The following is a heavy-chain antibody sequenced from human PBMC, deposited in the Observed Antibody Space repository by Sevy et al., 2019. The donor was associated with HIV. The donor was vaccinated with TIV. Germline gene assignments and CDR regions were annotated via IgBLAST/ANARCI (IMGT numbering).Heavy chain of an antibody. D-gene: IGHD5-12*01. Sequence: GGSLRLSCTTSGFTFEDYALSWFRQAPGKGLEWVAFITRNSYEAYGGTTDYAASVKGRFIISRDDSKSIAYLQMNGLKTEDTAVYYCTRGLATADTPEYYFDYWGQGTLVTVSS. J-gene: IGHJ4*02. CDR1: GFTFEDYA. CDR2: ITRNSYEAYGGTT. V-gene: IGHV3-49*03. CDR3: TRGLATADTPEYYFDY.